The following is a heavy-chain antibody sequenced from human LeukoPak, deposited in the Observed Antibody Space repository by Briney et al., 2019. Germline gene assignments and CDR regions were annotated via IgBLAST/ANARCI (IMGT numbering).Heavy chain of an antibody. J-gene: IGHJ4*02. V-gene: IGHV1-2*02. CDR1: GYTFTDYY. D-gene: IGHD3-22*01. CDR2: INPNSGGT. CDR3: ARSERSGHYYGLVY. Sequence: ASVKVTLKSSGYTFTDYYIHWVRQPPGQGLEWMGWINPNSGGTNYAQKFQGRVTMTRDTSISTAYMELSRLRSDDTAVYYCARSERSGHYYGLVYWGQGTLVTVSS.